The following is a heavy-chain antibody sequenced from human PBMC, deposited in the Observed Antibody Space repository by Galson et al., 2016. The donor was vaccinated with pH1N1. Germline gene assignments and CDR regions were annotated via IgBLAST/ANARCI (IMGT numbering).Heavy chain of an antibody. CDR2: IYLDDSDT. CDR3: ARHVALDPPVEYYYIDV. D-gene: IGHD1-1*01. V-gene: IGHV5-51*01. J-gene: IGHJ6*03. Sequence: QSGAEVKKPGESLKISCKGSGYGFPTSWIGWVRQMPGKGPEWMGSIYLDDSDTRYSPSFQGQVTISADKSIRTTYLQWSSLKASDTAIYYCARHVALDPPVEYYYIDVWGKGTTVIVSS. CDR1: GYGFPTSW.